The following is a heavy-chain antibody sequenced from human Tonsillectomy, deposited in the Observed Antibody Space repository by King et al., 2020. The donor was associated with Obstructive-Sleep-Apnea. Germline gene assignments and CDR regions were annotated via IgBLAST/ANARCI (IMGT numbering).Heavy chain of an antibody. J-gene: IGHJ4*02. D-gene: IGHD3-10*01. CDR3: AKRYYYASGSFDY. V-gene: IGHV3-23*04. CDR1: GFTFSSYM. CDR2: LSGSGGAT. Sequence: VQLVESGGVLVQPGGSLRLSCAASGFTFSSYMMSWVRQAPGKGLEWVSALSGSGGATHYAESVKGRFAISRDNSQNTPYLQMNSLRADDTAVYHCAKRYYYASGSFDYWGQGTLVTVSS.